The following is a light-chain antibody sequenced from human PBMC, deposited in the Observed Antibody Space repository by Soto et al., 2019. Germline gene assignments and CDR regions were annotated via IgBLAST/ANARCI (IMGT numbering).Light chain of an antibody. J-gene: IGKJ1*01. CDR1: QSVSST. V-gene: IGKV3-15*01. CDR3: QQYHNWPPRT. Sequence: EIVMTQSPATLSVSPGERVTLSCRASQSVSSTLAWYQQKPGKAPRLLIYGASTRATGIPARFSGVGSETACTLTISSLQSENFAVYYWQQYHNWPPRTFGQGTKVEIK. CDR2: GAS.